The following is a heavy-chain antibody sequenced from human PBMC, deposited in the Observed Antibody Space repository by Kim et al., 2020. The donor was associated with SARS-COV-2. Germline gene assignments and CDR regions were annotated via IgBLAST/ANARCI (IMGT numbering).Heavy chain of an antibody. CDR2: ISSSSSYI. CDR1: GFTFSSYS. V-gene: IGHV3-21*01. CDR3: ARNFVDRVATGPVDAFDI. D-gene: IGHD5-12*01. Sequence: GGSLRLSCAASGFTFSSYSMNWVRQAPGKGLEWVSSISSSSSYIYYADSVKGRFTISRDNAKNSLYLQMNSLRAEDTAVYYCARNFVDRVATGPVDAFDIWGQGTMVTVSS. J-gene: IGHJ3*02.